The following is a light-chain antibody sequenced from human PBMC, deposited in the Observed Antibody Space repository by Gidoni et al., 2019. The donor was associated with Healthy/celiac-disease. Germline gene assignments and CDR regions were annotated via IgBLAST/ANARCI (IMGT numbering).Light chain of an antibody. CDR1: QSITGW. CDR2: KAS. Sequence: DIQMTQSPSTLSASVGDRVTITCRASQSITGWLAWYQQKPGKDPKLLIYKASSLEGGVPSRFSGSGSGTEFTLTISSLQPDDFATYYCQQYNSYPWTFXLXTKVEIK. J-gene: IGKJ1*01. V-gene: IGKV1-5*03. CDR3: QQYNSYPWT.